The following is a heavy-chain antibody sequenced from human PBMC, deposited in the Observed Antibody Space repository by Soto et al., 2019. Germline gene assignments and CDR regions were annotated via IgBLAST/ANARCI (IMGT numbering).Heavy chain of an antibody. CDR2: TYYRSKWYN. CDR1: GDSVSSNSAA. V-gene: IGHV6-1*01. CDR3: ARVSGPAASYHYYRLAV. J-gene: IGHJ6*02. D-gene: IGHD2-2*01. Sequence: PSQTLSLTCAISGDSVSSNSAAWNWIRQSPSRGLEWLGRTYYRSKWYNDYAVSVKSRITINPDTSKNQFSLQLNSVTPEDTAVYYCARVSGPAASYHYYRLAVWGQGTTVTVSS.